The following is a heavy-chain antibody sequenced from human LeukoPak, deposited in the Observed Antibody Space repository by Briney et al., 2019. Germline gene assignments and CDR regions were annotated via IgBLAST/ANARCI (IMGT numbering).Heavy chain of an antibody. V-gene: IGHV3-23*01. CDR1: GFNFSSYP. CDR3: ANIRRTQDIVVVPAATRGGFDY. CDR2: IIGSGGST. Sequence: GGSLRLSCSASGFNFSSYPMSWVRQAPGKGLEWVSAIIGSGGSTYYADSVKGRFTISRDNSKNTLYLQMNSLRAEDTAVYYCANIRRTQDIVVVPAATRGGFDYWGQGTLVTVSS. D-gene: IGHD2-2*01. J-gene: IGHJ4*02.